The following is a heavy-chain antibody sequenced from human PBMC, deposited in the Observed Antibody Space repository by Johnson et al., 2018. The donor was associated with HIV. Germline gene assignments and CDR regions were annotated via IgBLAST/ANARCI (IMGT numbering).Heavy chain of an antibody. D-gene: IGHD1-26*01. CDR3: ARGSYDGDAFDV. CDR2: ISWNSGSI. Sequence: VQLVESGGGLVQPGRSLRLSCAASGFTFDDYAMHWVRQAPGKGLEWVSGISWNSGSIGYADSVKGRFTISRDNAKNCLCVHVNSLSPEDTALYYCARGSYDGDAFDVWGQGTMVTVSS. CDR1: GFTFDDYA. J-gene: IGHJ3*01. V-gene: IGHV3-9*01.